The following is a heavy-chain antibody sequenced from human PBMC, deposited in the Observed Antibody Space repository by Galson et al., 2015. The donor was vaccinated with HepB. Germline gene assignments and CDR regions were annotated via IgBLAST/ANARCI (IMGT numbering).Heavy chain of an antibody. V-gene: IGHV3-23*01. D-gene: IGHD6-19*01. Sequence: SLRLSCAASGFTFSSYAMSWVRQAPGKGLEWVSAISGSGGSTYYADSVKGRFTISRDNSKNTLYLQMNSLRAEDTAVYYCARDGAQWLAQYYFDYWGQGALVTVSS. CDR3: ARDGAQWLAQYYFDY. CDR2: ISGSGGST. J-gene: IGHJ4*02. CDR1: GFTFSSYA.